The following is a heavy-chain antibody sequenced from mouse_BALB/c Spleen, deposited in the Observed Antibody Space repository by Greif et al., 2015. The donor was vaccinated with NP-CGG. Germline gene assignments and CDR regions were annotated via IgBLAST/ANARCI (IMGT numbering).Heavy chain of an antibody. V-gene: IGHV1-14*01. CDR3: ARRDGNYFDY. D-gene: IGHD1-1*01. CDR1: GYTFTSYV. Sequence: EVQLQQSGPELVKPGASVKMSCKASGYTFTSYVMHWVKQKPGQGLEWIGYINPYNDGTKYIEKFKGKATLTSEKSSSTAYMELSSLTSEDSAVYYCARRDGNYFDYWGQGTTLTVSS. J-gene: IGHJ2*01. CDR2: INPYNDGT.